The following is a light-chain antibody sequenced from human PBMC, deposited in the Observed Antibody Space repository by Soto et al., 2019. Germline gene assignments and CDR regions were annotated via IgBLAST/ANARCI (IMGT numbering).Light chain of an antibody. CDR2: DTV. V-gene: IGKV1-33*01. J-gene: IGKJ2*01. CDR1: QDLTNY. CDR3: QQYVNLPYT. Sequence: DIQMTQSPPSLAASVGDRVTITCQASQDLTNYLNWYQQKPGQAPKLLIYDTVTPEEGVPSRFSGGGSGTDFTFTINGLQPEDAAIYSCQQYVNLPYTFGQGTKLEIK.